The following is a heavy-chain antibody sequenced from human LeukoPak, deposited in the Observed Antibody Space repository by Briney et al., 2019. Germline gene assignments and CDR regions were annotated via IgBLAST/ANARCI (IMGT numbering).Heavy chain of an antibody. V-gene: IGHV1-2*02. CDR3: ARDSGEVPDY. CDR2: INPNNGGT. Sequence: VKVSCKASGYTFTGYYMHWVRQAPGQGLEWMGWINPNNGGTKYAQNFQGRVTMTRDTSISTAYMELDRLRFDDTAVYYCARDSGEVPDYWGQGTLVTVSS. CDR1: GYTFTGYY. J-gene: IGHJ4*02. D-gene: IGHD3-10*01.